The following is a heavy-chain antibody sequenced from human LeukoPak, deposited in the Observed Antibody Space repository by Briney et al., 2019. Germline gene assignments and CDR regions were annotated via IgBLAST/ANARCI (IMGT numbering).Heavy chain of an antibody. Sequence: GGSLRLSCAASGFTFDDYAMHWVRQAPGKGLEWVSFISWDGGSTYYADSVKGRFTISRDNSKNSLYLQMNSLRAEDTALYYCAKESRSGYDEYYFDYWGQGTLVTVS. D-gene: IGHD5-12*01. V-gene: IGHV3-43D*03. CDR3: AKESRSGYDEYYFDY. CDR2: ISWDGGST. CDR1: GFTFDDYA. J-gene: IGHJ4*02.